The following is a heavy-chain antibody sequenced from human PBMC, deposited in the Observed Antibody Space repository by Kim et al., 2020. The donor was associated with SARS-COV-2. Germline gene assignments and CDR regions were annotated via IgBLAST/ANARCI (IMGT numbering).Heavy chain of an antibody. D-gene: IGHD2-15*01. J-gene: IGHJ5*01. Sequence: SETLSLTCTVSGGPISSSSYYWGWIRQPPGKGLEWIGSIYYSGSTYYNPSLKSRVTISVDTSKNQFSLKLSSVTAADTAVYYCARNDVAIVVVVAAQYN. CDR1: GGPISSSSYY. CDR3: ARNDVAIVVVVAAQYN. CDR2: IYYSGST. V-gene: IGHV4-39*01.